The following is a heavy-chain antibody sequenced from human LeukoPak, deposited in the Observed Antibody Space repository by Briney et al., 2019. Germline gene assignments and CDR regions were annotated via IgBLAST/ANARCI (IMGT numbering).Heavy chain of an antibody. CDR2: INSDGSIT. CDR3: TRADEYGGNTL. D-gene: IGHD4-23*01. Sequence: GGSLRLSGAVSGFTFSDSWMHWVRQAPGKGLVWVSRINSDGSITAYADSVKGRFTISRDNAKNTLYLQMNSLRAEDTGVYYCTRADEYGGNTLWGQGTLVTVSS. CDR1: GFTFSDSW. V-gene: IGHV3-74*01. J-gene: IGHJ4*02.